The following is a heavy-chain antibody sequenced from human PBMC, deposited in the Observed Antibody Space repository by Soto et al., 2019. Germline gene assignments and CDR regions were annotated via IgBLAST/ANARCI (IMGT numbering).Heavy chain of an antibody. CDR1: GFTFSSYA. CDR2: ISYDGSNK. J-gene: IGHJ6*02. Sequence: GGSLRLSCAASGFTFSSYAMHWVRQAPGKGLEWVAVISYDGSNKYYADSVKGRFTISRDNSKNTLYLQMNSLRAEDTAVYYCARDLPDVDTGIYYYGMDVWGQGTTVTVSS. CDR3: ARDLPDVDTGIYYYGMDV. D-gene: IGHD5-18*01. V-gene: IGHV3-30-3*01.